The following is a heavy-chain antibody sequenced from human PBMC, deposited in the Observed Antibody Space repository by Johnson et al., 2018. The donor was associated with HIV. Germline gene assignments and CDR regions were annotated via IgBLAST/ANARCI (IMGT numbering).Heavy chain of an antibody. CDR2: IWYDGNNK. J-gene: IGHJ3*02. V-gene: IGHV3-33*01. CDR3: ATEGGTGAFDI. D-gene: IGHD2-15*01. CDR1: GFTFSSYG. Sequence: VQLVESGGGVVQPGRSLRLSCAASGFTFSSYGMHWVRQAPGKGLEWVAVIWYDGNNKYYADSVKGRFTISRDNSKKSLYLQMNSLRAEDTAVYYCATEGGTGAFDIWGQGTMVTVSS.